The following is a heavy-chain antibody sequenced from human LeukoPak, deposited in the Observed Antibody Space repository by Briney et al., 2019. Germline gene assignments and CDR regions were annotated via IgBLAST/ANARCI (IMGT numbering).Heavy chain of an antibody. CDR2: ISAYNGNT. J-gene: IGHJ6*03. V-gene: IGHV1-18*01. Sequence: GASVKVSCKASGYTFTSYGISWVRQAPGQGLEWMGWISAYNGNTNYAQKLQGRVTMTTDTSTSTAYMELRSLRSDDTAVYYCARSGPPLYYYYYMDVWGKGTTVTISS. D-gene: IGHD3-3*01. CDR1: GYTFTSYG. CDR3: ARSGPPLYYYYYMDV.